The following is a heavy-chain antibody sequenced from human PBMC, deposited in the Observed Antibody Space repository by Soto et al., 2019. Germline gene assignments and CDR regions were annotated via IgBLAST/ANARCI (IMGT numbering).Heavy chain of an antibody. CDR2: IIPIFGTA. D-gene: IGHD2-2*01. CDR1: GGTFSSYA. CDR3: ARERNCSSTSCYLGYWFDP. J-gene: IGHJ5*02. V-gene: IGHV1-69*01. Sequence: QVQLVQSGAEVKKPGSSVKVSCKASGGTFSSYAISWVRQAPGQGLEWMGGIIPIFGTANYAQKFQGRVTITADESTSTAYMELSSLRSEDTAVYYCARERNCSSTSCYLGYWFDPWGQGTLVTVSS.